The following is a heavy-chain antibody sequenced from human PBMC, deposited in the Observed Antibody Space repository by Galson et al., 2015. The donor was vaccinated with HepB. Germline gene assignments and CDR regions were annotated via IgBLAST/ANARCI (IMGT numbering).Heavy chain of an antibody. Sequence: SLRLSCAASGFTFSSYSMHWVRQAPGKGLEWVAVISYDGSNKYYADSVKGRFTISRDNSKNTLYLQMNSLRAEDTAVYYCARDDIAAAGTGAFDIWGQGTMVTVSS. CDR1: GFTFSSYS. D-gene: IGHD6-13*01. J-gene: IGHJ3*02. CDR3: ARDDIAAAGTGAFDI. V-gene: IGHV3-30*03. CDR2: ISYDGSNK.